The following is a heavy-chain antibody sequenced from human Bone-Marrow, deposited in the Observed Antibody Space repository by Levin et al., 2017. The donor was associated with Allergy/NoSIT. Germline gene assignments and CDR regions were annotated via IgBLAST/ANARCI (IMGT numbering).Heavy chain of an antibody. V-gene: IGHV4-61*09. Sequence: SETLSLTCSVSGASIGSDAFFWNWIRQPADRRLEWIGHIHTSGTTNYNPSLKSRVTISLDTSKNQFTLKLTSVTAADTAMYYCSRGWAVWGKGTTVIVSS. CDR1: GASIGSDAFF. J-gene: IGHJ6*04. D-gene: IGHD5-24*01. CDR3: SRGWAV. CDR2: IHTSGTT.